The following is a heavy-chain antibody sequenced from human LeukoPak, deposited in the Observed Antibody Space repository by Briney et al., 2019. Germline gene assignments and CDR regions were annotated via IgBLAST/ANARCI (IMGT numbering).Heavy chain of an antibody. CDR2: IYYSGST. Sequence: PSETPSLTCTVSGGSISSSSYYWGCIRQPPGKGLEWIRTIYYSGSTYFNPSLKSRVTMSVDTSRNQFSLKLTSVTAAETALYYCARIERITIFGAVKHNWIDPWGKGTLVTVPS. CDR1: GGSISSSSYY. D-gene: IGHD3-3*01. J-gene: IGHJ5*02. V-gene: IGHV4-39*05. CDR3: ARIERITIFGAVKHNWIDP.